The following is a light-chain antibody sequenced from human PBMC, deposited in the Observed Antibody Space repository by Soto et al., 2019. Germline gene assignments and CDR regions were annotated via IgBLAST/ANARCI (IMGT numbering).Light chain of an antibody. Sequence: QSALTQPASVSGSPGQSITISCTGTRSDVGAYNYVSWYQQHPGKAPKLMIYEVSNRPSGVSDRFSGSRSGNTASLTISGLQAEDESDYYCISYTSSRTWVFGGGTKLTVL. CDR3: ISYTSSRTWV. CDR1: RSDVGAYNY. J-gene: IGLJ3*02. V-gene: IGLV2-14*01. CDR2: EVS.